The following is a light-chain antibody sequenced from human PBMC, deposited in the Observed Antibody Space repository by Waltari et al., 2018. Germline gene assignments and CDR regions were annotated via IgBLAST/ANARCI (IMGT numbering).Light chain of an antibody. V-gene: IGLV8-61*01. J-gene: IGLJ3*02. CDR2: STN. Sequence: QTVVTQEPSFSVSPGGTVTLTCGLSPGSVSTRYYPSWYQQTPGQAPRTLIYSTNTRSSGVPDRFSGSILGNKAALTITGAQADDESDYYCVLYMGSGSWVFGGGTKLTVL. CDR1: PGSVSTRYY. CDR3: VLYMGSGSWV.